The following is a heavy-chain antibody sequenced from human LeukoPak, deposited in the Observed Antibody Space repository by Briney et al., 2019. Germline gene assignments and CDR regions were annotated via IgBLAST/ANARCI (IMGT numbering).Heavy chain of an antibody. CDR2: IKQDGSEK. J-gene: IGHJ5*02. CDR3: ARTFGRLGWYDFWSGYGLDWFDP. V-gene: IGHV3-7*01. CDR1: GFTFSSYW. D-gene: IGHD3-3*01. Sequence: GGSLRLSCAASGFTFSSYWMSWVRQAPGKGLEWVANIKQDGSEKYYVDSVKGRFTISRDNAKNSLYLQMNSLRAEDTAVYYCARTFGRLGWYDFWSGYGLDWFDPWGQGTLVTVSS.